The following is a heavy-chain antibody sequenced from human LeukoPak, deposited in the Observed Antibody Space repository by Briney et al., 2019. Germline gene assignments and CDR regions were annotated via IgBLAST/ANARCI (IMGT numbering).Heavy chain of an antibody. CDR2: IYYSGST. Sequence: PSETLSLTCTVSGGSISSYYWSWIRQPPGKGLEWIGYIYYSGSTNYKSSLKSRVPISVDTSKNQFSLKLSSVTAADTAVYYCARTTEGGYSYGYFYYYYMDVWGKGTTVTISS. V-gene: IGHV4-59*01. J-gene: IGHJ6*03. CDR1: GGSISSYY. CDR3: ARTTEGGYSYGYFYYYYMDV. D-gene: IGHD5-18*01.